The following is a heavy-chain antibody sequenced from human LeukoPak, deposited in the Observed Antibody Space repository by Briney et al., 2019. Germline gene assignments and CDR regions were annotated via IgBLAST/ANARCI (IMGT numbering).Heavy chain of an antibody. CDR2: ISGTGATT. CDR3: AKDRGPGWYLFDF. J-gene: IGHJ4*02. Sequence: GGSLRLSCAASGFTFSSYTMTWVRQAPGKGLEWVSVISGTGATTYYADSVRGRFTISRDHSKNTLYLQMSSLKAEDTAVYYCAKDRGPGWYLFDFWRQGTLVTVSS. CDR1: GFTFSSYT. D-gene: IGHD6-19*01. V-gene: IGHV3-23*01.